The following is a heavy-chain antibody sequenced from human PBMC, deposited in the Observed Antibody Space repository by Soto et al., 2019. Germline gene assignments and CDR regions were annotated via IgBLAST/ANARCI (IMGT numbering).Heavy chain of an antibody. CDR3: ARATVDYDSSGYYYVRYYYGMDV. CDR2: IIPIFGTA. CDR1: GGTFSSYA. Sequence: SVKVSCKASGGTFSSYAISWVRQAPGQGLEWMGGIIPIFGTANYAQKFQGRVTITADESTSTAYMELSSLRSEDTAVYYCARATVDYDSSGYYYVRYYYGMDVWGQGTTDTGSS. J-gene: IGHJ6*02. D-gene: IGHD3-22*01. V-gene: IGHV1-69*13.